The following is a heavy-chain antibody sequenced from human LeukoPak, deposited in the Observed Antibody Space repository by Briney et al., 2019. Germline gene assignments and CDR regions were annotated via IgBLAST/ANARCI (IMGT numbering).Heavy chain of an antibody. CDR3: ARELKTYYYGSGSYPLDY. Sequence: SVKVSCKASGGTFSSYAISWVRQAPGQGLEWMGGIIPIFGTANYAQKLQGRVTITADKSTSTAYMELSSLRSEDTAVYYCARELKTYYYGSGSYPLDYWGQGTLVTVSS. D-gene: IGHD3-10*01. J-gene: IGHJ4*02. V-gene: IGHV1-69*06. CDR2: IIPIFGTA. CDR1: GGTFSSYA.